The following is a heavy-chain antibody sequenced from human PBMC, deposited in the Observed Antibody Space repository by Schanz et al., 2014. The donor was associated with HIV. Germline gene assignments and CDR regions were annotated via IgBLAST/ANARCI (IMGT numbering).Heavy chain of an antibody. CDR2: ISYDGRNK. D-gene: IGHD2-8*01. CDR3: ARERYCTNGVCRVYGMGV. CDR1: GFDFGVYG. V-gene: IGHV3-33*05. Sequence: QVQLVESGGGVVQPGGSLRLSCAASGFDFGVYGMHWVRQAPGKGLEWLAGISYDGRNKKFANSVKGRFTISRDNAKNALYLQMNSLRAEDTAVYYCARERYCTNGVCRVYGMGVWGQGATVTVSS. J-gene: IGHJ6*02.